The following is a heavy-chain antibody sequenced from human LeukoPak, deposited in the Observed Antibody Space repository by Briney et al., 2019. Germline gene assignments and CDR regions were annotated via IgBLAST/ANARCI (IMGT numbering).Heavy chain of an antibody. D-gene: IGHD3-10*01. CDR2: INSDGSTT. J-gene: IGHJ5*02. CDR3: ARGGFGELLSWFDP. CDR1: GFTFSSYW. V-gene: IGHV3-74*01. Sequence: PGGSLRLSCAASGFTFSSYWMHWVRQAPGKGLVWVSRINSDGSTTNYADSVKGRFTISRDNAKNTLYLQMNSLRAEDTAVYYCARGGFGELLSWFDPWGQGTLVTVSS.